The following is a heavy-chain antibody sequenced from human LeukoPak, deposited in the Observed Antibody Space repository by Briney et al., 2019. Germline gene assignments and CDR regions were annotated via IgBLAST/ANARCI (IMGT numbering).Heavy chain of an antibody. CDR2: IISTGGST. CDR3: AKGVRRSSDYSSPVDY. V-gene: IGHV3-23*01. J-gene: IGHJ4*02. D-gene: IGHD3-22*01. CDR1: GFTFSSYA. Sequence: GGSLRLSCAASGFTFSSYAMSWVRQAPGKGLEWVSAIISTGGSTYYADSVKGRFTISRDNSRNTLYLQMNSLRAEDTAVYYCAKGVRRSSDYSSPVDYWGQGTLVTVSS.